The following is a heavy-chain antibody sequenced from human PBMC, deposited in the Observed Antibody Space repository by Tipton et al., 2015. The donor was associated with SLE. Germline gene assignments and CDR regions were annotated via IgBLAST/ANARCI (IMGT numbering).Heavy chain of an antibody. J-gene: IGHJ4*02. Sequence: TLSLTCTVSGGSISNYYWSWIRQPPGKGLEWIGYIYFSGNTYYNPFLRSRVTISADTSKNQFSLKLTSVTAADTAVYYCARDPKYWGQGTLVIVSS. CDR3: ARDPKY. CDR1: GGSISNYY. CDR2: IYFSGNT. V-gene: IGHV4-59*12.